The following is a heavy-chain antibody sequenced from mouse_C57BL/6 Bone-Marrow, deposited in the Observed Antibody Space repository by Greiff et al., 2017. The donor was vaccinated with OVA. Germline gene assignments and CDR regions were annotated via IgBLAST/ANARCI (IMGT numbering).Heavy chain of an antibody. V-gene: IGHV1-63*01. CDR1: GYTFTNYW. J-gene: IGHJ1*03. D-gene: IGHD2-12*01. CDR2: IYPGGGYT. CDR3: ARRGELRRGYFDV. Sequence: VQLQQSGAELVRPGTSVKMSCKASGYTFTNYWIGWAKQRPGHGLEWIGDIYPGGGYTNYNEKFKGKATLTADKSSTTAYMQFSSMTSEDSAIYYCARRGELRRGYFDVWGTGTTVTVSS.